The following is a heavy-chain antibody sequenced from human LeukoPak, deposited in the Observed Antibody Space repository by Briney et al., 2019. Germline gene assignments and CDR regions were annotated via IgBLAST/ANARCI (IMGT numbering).Heavy chain of an antibody. V-gene: IGHV4-61*02. Sequence: SQTLSLTCTVSGGSISSGSYYWSWIRQPAGKGLEWIGRIYTSGSTNYNPSLKSRVTISVDTSKNQFSLKLSSVTAADTAVYYCARGSYGGSYLLDYWGQGTLVTVSS. CDR2: IYTSGST. CDR3: ARGSYGGSYLLDY. J-gene: IGHJ4*02. CDR1: GGSISSGSYY. D-gene: IGHD1-26*01.